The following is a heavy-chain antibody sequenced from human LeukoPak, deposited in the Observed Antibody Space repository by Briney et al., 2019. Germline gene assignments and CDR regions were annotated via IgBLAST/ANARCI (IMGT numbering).Heavy chain of an antibody. J-gene: IGHJ5*02. CDR2: MYYSGST. V-gene: IGHV4-30-4*08. Sequence: SETLSLTCTVSGGSISSGDYYWSWIRQPPGKGLEWIGYMYYSGSTYYNPSLKSRVTISVDTSKNQFSLKLSSVTAADTAVYYCARDRITIFGVVQNWFDPWGQGTLVTVSS. CDR1: GGSISSGDYY. CDR3: ARDRITIFGVVQNWFDP. D-gene: IGHD3-3*01.